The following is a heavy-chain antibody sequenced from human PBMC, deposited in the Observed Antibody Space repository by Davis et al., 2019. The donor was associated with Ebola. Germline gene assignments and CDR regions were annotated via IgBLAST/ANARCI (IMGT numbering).Heavy chain of an antibody. J-gene: IGHJ4*02. V-gene: IGHV4-34*01. Sequence: MPSETLSLTCAVYGGSFSGYYWSWIRQPPGKGLEWIGEINHSGSTNYSPSLKNRVSITVDPSRTQFSLNLNSVTAADTAVYYCARLRQNRGYSFGHWGQGTLVTVSS. D-gene: IGHD5-18*01. CDR2: INHSGST. CDR1: GGSFSGYY. CDR3: ARLRQNRGYSFGH.